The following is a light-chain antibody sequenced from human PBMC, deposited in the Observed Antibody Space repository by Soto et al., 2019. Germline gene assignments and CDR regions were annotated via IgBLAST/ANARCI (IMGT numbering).Light chain of an antibody. CDR1: QHISSW. CDR3: QQANTFPFT. J-gene: IGKJ3*01. CDR2: AAS. V-gene: IGKV1-12*02. Sequence: DLQMTQSPSSVSASVGDRVTFTCRASQHISSWLAWYQQKPGKAPKLLIAAASILQSGVPSRFSGSGYGPDFTLTISSLQPEDFATYFCQQANTFPFTFGPGTRLDIK.